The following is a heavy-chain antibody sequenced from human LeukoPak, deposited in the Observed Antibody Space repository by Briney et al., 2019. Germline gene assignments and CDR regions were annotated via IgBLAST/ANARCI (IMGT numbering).Heavy chain of an antibody. CDR2: ISSNGGST. Sequence: GGSLRLSCAASGFTFSSYAMHWVRQAPGKGLEYVSAISSNGGSTYYVNSVKGRFTISRDNSKNTLYLQMGSLRAEDMAVYYCARDMTQSLDYWGQGTLVTVSS. V-gene: IGHV3-64*01. D-gene: IGHD3-16*01. CDR3: ARDMTQSLDY. CDR1: GFTFSSYA. J-gene: IGHJ4*02.